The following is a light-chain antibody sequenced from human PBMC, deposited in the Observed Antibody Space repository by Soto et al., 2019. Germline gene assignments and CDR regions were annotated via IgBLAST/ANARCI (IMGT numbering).Light chain of an antibody. CDR2: EAT. CDR3: FSYAGSFTWV. V-gene: IGLV2-23*01. Sequence: QSALTQPASVSASPGQSITISCTGTSSDVGSYNLVSWYQQDPGDAPQLIIYEATRRPSGVSSRFSASKSGNTASLTISGVQAGDEAHYYCFSYAGSFTWVFGGGTKLTVL. J-gene: IGLJ3*02. CDR1: SSDVGSYNL.